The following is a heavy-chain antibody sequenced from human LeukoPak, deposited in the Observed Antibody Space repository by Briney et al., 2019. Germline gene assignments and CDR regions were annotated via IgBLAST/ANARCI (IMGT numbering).Heavy chain of an antibody. V-gene: IGHV3-21*01. CDR2: ISSSSSYI. CDR3: ARGVERITMIVVVNNWFDP. CDR1: GFTFSSYS. Sequence: GESLRLSCAASGFTFSSYSMNWVRQAPGKGLEWVSFISSSSSYIYYADSVKGRFTISRDNAKNSLYLQMNSLRAEDTAVYYCARGVERITMIVVVNNWFDPWGQGTLVTVSS. D-gene: IGHD3-22*01. J-gene: IGHJ5*02.